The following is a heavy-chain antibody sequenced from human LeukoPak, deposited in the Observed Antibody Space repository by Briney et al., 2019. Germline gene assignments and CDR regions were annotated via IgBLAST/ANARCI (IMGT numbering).Heavy chain of an antibody. J-gene: IGHJ5*02. CDR1: GFTLGDYA. D-gene: IGHD6-13*01. CDR3: TRDSSSWYSAWFDP. Sequence: WGVLRLSCTASGFTLGDYAMSWVRQAPGKGLEWVGFIRSKAYGGTTEYAASVKGRFTISRDDSKSIAYLQMNSLKTEDTAVYYCTRDSSSWYSAWFDPWGQGTLVTVSS. CDR2: IRSKAYGGTT. V-gene: IGHV3-49*04.